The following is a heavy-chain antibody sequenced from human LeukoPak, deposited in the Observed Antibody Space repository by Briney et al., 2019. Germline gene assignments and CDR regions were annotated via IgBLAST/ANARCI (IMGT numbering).Heavy chain of an antibody. Sequence: GESLQISSKASAYSFTSYWIGWVRRQPAKGLEWMGIIYPGDSDTRYSPSFQGQVTISADKSISTTYLQWSRLKASDTAMYYCARPSYCSSTSCYWSFDYWGQGTLVTVSS. CDR3: ARPSYCSSTSCYWSFDY. CDR2: IYPGDSDT. D-gene: IGHD2-2*01. V-gene: IGHV5-51*01. J-gene: IGHJ4*02. CDR1: AYSFTSYW.